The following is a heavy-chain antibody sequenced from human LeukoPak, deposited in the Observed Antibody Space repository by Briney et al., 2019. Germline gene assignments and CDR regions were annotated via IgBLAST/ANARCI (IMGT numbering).Heavy chain of an antibody. CDR1: GGSSSSGGYS. J-gene: IGHJ3*02. Sequence: SETLSLTCAVSGGSSSSGGYSWSWIRQPPGKGLEWIGYIYHSGSTYYNPSLKSRVTISVDRSKNQFSLKLSSVTAADTAVYYCARGRARGAFDIWGQGTMVTVSS. CDR2: IYHSGST. V-gene: IGHV4-30-2*01. CDR3: ARGRARGAFDI.